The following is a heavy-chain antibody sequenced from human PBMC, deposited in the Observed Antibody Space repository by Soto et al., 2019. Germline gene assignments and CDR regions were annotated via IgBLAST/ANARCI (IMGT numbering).Heavy chain of an antibody. J-gene: IGHJ4*02. Sequence: PSETLSLTCVVSGGSLSSYYWSWIRQPPGKGLEWIGYIYYSGSTNYNPSLKSRVTISVDTSKNQFSLKLSSVTAADTAVYYCARDRVMLTFGGAPEEWGIDSWGPGTLVTVS. D-gene: IGHD3-16*01. CDR3: ARDRVMLTFGGAPEEWGIDS. CDR1: GGSLSSYY. V-gene: IGHV4-59*01. CDR2: IYYSGST.